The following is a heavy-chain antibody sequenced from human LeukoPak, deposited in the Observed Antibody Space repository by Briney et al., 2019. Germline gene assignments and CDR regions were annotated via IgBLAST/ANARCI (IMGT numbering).Heavy chain of an antibody. J-gene: IGHJ4*02. Sequence: GGSLRLSCAASGFTFSSYWMHWVRQAPGKGLVWVSRINSDGSSTSYADSVKGRFTISRDNSKNTLYLQMNSLRAEDTAVYYCAKRMNMVTTRGFDYWGQGALVTVSS. V-gene: IGHV3-74*01. CDR1: GFTFSSYW. D-gene: IGHD4/OR15-4a*01. CDR3: AKRMNMVTTRGFDY. CDR2: INSDGSST.